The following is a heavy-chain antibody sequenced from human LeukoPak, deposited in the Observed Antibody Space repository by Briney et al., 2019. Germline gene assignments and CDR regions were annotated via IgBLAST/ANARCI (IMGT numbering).Heavy chain of an antibody. CDR2: ISSSSSTI. CDR1: GFTFSSYS. D-gene: IGHD4-17*01. V-gene: IGHV3-48*01. J-gene: IGHJ4*02. Sequence: GGSLRLSCAASGFTFSSYSMNWVRQAPGKGLEWVSYISSSSSTIYYADSVKGRFTISRDNAKNSLYLQMNSLRAEDTAVYYCAKDPFTTVTTRFFDYWGQGTLVTVSS. CDR3: AKDPFTTVTTRFFDY.